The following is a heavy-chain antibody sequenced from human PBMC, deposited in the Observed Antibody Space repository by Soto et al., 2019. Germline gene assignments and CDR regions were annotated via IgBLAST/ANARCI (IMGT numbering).Heavy chain of an antibody. CDR1: GGSVSSGDFY. D-gene: IGHD4-17*01. CDR2: IYHSGST. J-gene: IGHJ4*02. CDR3: ARDPHYGDYEYYFDY. V-gene: IGHV4-61*08. Sequence: SETLSLTCTVSGGSVSSGDFYWSWIRQPPGKGLEWIGNIYHSGSTNYNPSLKSRVTISVDTSKNQFSLKLSSVTAADTAVYYCARDPHYGDYEYYFDYWGQGTLVTVSS.